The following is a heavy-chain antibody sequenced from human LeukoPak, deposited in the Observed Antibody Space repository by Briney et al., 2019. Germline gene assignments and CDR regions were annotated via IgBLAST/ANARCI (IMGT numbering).Heavy chain of an antibody. CDR1: GFTFSTYW. CDR3: ARASPERYGDFDI. Sequence: GGSLRLSCAASGFTFSTYWTHWVRQGPGKGLVWVSRIKTDGSSTNYADSVKGRFTISRDNAKNTLYLQMNSLRVEDTAVYYCARASPERYGDFDIWGQGTMVTVSS. D-gene: IGHD4/OR15-4a*01. CDR2: IKTDGSST. V-gene: IGHV3-74*01. J-gene: IGHJ3*02.